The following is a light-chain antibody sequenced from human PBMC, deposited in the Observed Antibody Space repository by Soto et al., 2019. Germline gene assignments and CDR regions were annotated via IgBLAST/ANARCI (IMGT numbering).Light chain of an antibody. CDR2: GAS. CDR3: QQYGSSPPLFT. J-gene: IGKJ2*01. Sequence: EIVLTQSPGTLSLSPGERATLSCRASQSVSSSYLAWYQQKPGQAPRLLIYGASSRATGIPDRFSGSGSGTAFTLTIRRLEPEDFAVYYCQQYGSSPPLFTFGQGTKLEIK. V-gene: IGKV3-20*01. CDR1: QSVSSSY.